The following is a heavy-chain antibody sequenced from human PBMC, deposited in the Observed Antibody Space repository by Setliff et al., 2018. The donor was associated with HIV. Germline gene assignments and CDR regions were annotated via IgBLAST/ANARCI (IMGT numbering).Heavy chain of an antibody. CDR1: GFILSDHH. CDR2: IRKTYTT. V-gene: IGHV3-72*01. CDR3: ARDPYPYFDYGDWYFDL. D-gene: IGHD4-17*01. J-gene: IGHJ2*01. Sequence: GGSLRLSCAASGFILSDHHMDWVRQAPGKGLEWVGRIRKTYTTEYAASVKDRFTISRDDSTNSLYLQMNSLRAEDTAVYYYARDPYPYFDYGDWYFDLWGRGTLVTVSS.